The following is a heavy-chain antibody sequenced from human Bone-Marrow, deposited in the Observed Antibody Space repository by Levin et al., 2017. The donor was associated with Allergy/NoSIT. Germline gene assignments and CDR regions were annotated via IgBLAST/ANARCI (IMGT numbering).Heavy chain of an antibody. D-gene: IGHD2-2*01. J-gene: IGHJ5*02. V-gene: IGHV1-2*02. CDR3: ARGSSTVRINGFDP. Sequence: GESLKISCKASGYTFTANYLHWVRQSPAQGLEWMGWINPYIGVTNYAQKFQGRVTMTRDTSLSTAYMEVSSLRPDDTALYYCARGSSTVRINGFDPWGQGTLVTVSS. CDR1: GYTFTANY. CDR2: INPYIGVT.